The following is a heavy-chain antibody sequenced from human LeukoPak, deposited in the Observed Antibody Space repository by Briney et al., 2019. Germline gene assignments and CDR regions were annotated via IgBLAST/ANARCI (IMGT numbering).Heavy chain of an antibody. J-gene: IGHJ5*02. Sequence: PSETLSLTCTVSGGVISSSSYYWGWIRQPPGKGLEWIGSIYYSGSTYYNPSLKSRVTISVDTSKNQFSLKLSSVTAADTAVYYCARPTSRAISSIAARWCWFDPWGQGTLVTVSS. CDR2: IYYSGST. CDR3: ARPTSRAISSIAARWCWFDP. V-gene: IGHV4-39*01. D-gene: IGHD6-6*01. CDR1: GGVISSSSYY.